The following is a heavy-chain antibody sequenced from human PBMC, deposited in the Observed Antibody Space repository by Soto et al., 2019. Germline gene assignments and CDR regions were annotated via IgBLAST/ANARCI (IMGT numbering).Heavy chain of an antibody. CDR3: ARAPYSSTSFFFDF. D-gene: IGHD6-6*01. Sequence: GASVKVSCKASGYTLTTNHMHWVRQAPGQGLEWIGIVNPSLGRTNYAQKFQGRVAMTWDTSTSTFYMELSSLTSDDTAVYYCARAPYSSTSFFFDFWGQGTLVTVSS. J-gene: IGHJ4*02. V-gene: IGHV1-46*01. CDR2: VNPSLGRT. CDR1: GYTLTTNH.